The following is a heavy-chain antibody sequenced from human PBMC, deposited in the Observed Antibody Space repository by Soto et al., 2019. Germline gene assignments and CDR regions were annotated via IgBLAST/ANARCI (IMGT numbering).Heavy chain of an antibody. Sequence: SETLSLTCAVYGGSFSGYYWSWIRQPPGKGLEWIGEINHSGSTNYNPSLKSRVTISVDTSKNQFSLKLSSVTAADTAVYYCARAPYSVRWRWFDPWGQGTLVTVSS. D-gene: IGHD2-15*01. J-gene: IGHJ5*02. CDR1: GGSFSGYY. CDR2: INHSGST. V-gene: IGHV4-34*01. CDR3: ARAPYSVRWRWFDP.